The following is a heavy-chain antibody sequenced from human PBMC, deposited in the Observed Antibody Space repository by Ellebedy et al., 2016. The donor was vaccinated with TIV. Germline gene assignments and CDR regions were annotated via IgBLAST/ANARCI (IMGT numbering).Heavy chain of an antibody. CDR3: ARDSLVTMVRGAVGWFDP. CDR1: GFTFSSYS. V-gene: IGHV3-48*01. Sequence: GESLKISCAASGFTFSSYSMNWVRQAPGKGLEWVSYISSSSSTIYYADSVKGRFTISRDNAKNSLYLQMNSLRAEDTAVYYCARDSLVTMVRGAVGWFDPWGQGTLVTVSS. D-gene: IGHD3-10*01. J-gene: IGHJ5*02. CDR2: ISSSSSTI.